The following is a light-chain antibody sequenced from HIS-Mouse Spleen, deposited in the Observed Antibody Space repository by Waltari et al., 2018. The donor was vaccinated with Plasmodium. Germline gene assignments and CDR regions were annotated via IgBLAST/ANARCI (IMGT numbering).Light chain of an antibody. V-gene: IGLV3-25*03. Sequence: SYELTQPPSVSVSPGQTARITCSGDALPKQYAYWYQQKPGQAPVLVIYKDSERPSGIPERCSGSSSGTTFTLTISGVQAEDEADYYCQSADSSGTPNWVFGGGTKLTVL. J-gene: IGLJ3*02. CDR1: ALPKQY. CDR3: QSADSSGTPNWV. CDR2: KDS.